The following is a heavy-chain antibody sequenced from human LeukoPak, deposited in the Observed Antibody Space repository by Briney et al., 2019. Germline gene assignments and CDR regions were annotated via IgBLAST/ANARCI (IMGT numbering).Heavy chain of an antibody. V-gene: IGHV4-30-4*08. CDR2: IYYSGSP. D-gene: IGHD3-3*01. CDR1: GGSISSGDYY. J-gene: IGHJ3*02. Sequence: SQTLSLTCTVSGGSISSGDYYWRWIRQPPGTGLEGVGYIYYSGSPYYNPSLKSRVTISVDTSKNQFSLKLSSVTAADTAVYYCARRPTYYDFWSGYQEAAFDIWGQGTMVTVSS. CDR3: ARRPTYYDFWSGYQEAAFDI.